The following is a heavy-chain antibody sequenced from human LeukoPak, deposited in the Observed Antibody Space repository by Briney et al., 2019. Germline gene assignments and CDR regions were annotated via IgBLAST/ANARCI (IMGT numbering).Heavy chain of an antibody. Sequence: GGSLRLSCAASGFTFSSYAMSWVRQAPGKGLEWVSVIYSGGSTYYADSVKGRFTISRDNSKNTLYLQMNSLRAEDTAVYYCTGSYYYYFDYWGQGTLVTVSS. CDR3: TGSYYYYFDY. CDR2: IYSGGST. D-gene: IGHD1-26*01. V-gene: IGHV3-66*01. J-gene: IGHJ4*02. CDR1: GFTFSSYA.